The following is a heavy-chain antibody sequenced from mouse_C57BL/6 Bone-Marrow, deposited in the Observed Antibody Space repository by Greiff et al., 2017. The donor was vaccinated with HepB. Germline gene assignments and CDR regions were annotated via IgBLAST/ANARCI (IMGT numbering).Heavy chain of an antibody. J-gene: IGHJ3*01. CDR3: ASYSNYFAY. D-gene: IGHD2-5*01. CDR1: GLSLTSYA. V-gene: IGHV2-9-1*01. CDR2: IWTGGGT. Sequence: QVQLKESGPGLVAPSQSLSITCTVSGLSLTSYAISWVRQPPGKGLEWLGVIWTGGGTKYNSALKSRLSLSKDNYKGQVFLKMNSLQTDDTARYYCASYSNYFAYWGQGTLVTVSA.